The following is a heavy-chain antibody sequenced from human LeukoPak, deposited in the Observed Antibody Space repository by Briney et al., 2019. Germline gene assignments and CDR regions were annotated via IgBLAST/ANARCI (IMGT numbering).Heavy chain of an antibody. Sequence: PSETLSLTCAVYGGSFSGYYWSWIRQPPGKGLEWIGEINHSGSTNYNPSLKSRVTISVDTSKNQFSLKLSSVTAADTAVYYCATVGANKDYWGQGTLVTVSS. J-gene: IGHJ4*02. CDR3: ATVGANKDY. D-gene: IGHD1/OR15-1a*01. CDR1: GGSFSGYY. V-gene: IGHV4-34*01. CDR2: INHSGST.